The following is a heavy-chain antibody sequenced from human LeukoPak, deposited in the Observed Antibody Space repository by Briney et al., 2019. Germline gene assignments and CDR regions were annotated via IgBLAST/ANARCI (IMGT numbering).Heavy chain of an antibody. CDR2: ISGSGGST. Sequence: GGSLRLSCAASGFTFSRYGMSWVRQAPGKGLEWVSAISGSGGSTYYADSVKGRFTISRDNSKNTLYLQMNSLRAEDTAVYYCAKVRESGSYAYYFDYWGQGTLVTVSS. J-gene: IGHJ4*02. CDR3: AKVRESGSYAYYFDY. CDR1: GFTFSRYG. V-gene: IGHV3-23*01. D-gene: IGHD1-26*01.